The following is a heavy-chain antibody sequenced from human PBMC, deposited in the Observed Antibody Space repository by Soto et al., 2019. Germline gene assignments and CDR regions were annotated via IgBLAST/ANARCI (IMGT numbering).Heavy chain of an antibody. V-gene: IGHV4-59*01. CDR2: IYYIGST. CDR1: GGSISSYY. CDR3: ARGWKLYSSSPRFDY. J-gene: IGHJ4*02. D-gene: IGHD6-6*01. Sequence: SETLSLTCTVSGGSISSYYWSWIRQPPGKGLEWIGYIYYIGSTNYNPSLKSRVTISVDTSKNQFSLKLSSVTAADTAVYYCARGWKLYSSSPRFDYWGQGTLVTVSS.